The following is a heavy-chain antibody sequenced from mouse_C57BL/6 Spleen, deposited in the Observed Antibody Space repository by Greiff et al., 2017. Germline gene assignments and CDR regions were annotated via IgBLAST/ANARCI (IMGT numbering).Heavy chain of an antibody. D-gene: IGHD2-1*01. CDR1: GYAFSSSW. CDR3: ARSAYGNYAFAY. CDR2: IYPGDGDT. J-gene: IGHJ3*01. Sequence: QVQLQQSGPELVKPGASVKISCKASGYAFSSSWMNWVKQRPGKGLEWIGRIYPGDGDTNYNGKFKGKDTLTADKSSSTAYMQLSSLTSEDSAVYFCARSAYGNYAFAYWGQGTLVTVSA. V-gene: IGHV1-82*01.